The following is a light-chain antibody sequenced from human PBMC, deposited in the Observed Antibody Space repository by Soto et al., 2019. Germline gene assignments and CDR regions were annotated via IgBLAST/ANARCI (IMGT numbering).Light chain of an antibody. CDR1: ESVSSIY. V-gene: IGKV3-20*01. Sequence: ENQLTQSPGTLSLSLGERATLSCRASESVSSIYVARYQKTPGQAPTLLFYGSSTRATGIPDRFSGSGSGTDFTLTIDRLEPEDFAVYYCQQSLNPMTFGQGTKVEIK. CDR3: QQSLNPMT. J-gene: IGKJ1*01. CDR2: GSS.